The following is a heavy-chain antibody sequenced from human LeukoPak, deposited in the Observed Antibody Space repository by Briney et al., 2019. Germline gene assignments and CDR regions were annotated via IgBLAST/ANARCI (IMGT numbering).Heavy chain of an antibody. V-gene: IGHV1-69*13. CDR3: ARATGNSDHSPREPIHWYFDL. CDR2: IIPIFGPA. J-gene: IGHJ2*01. D-gene: IGHD4-23*01. Sequence: SVKVSCKASGGTFSTFGLSWVRQAPGQGLEWMGGIIPIFGPANYAQKFQGRVTITADESTSTAYMELSSLRSEDTAMYFCARATGNSDHSPREPIHWYFDLWGRGTLVTVSS. CDR1: GGTFSTFG.